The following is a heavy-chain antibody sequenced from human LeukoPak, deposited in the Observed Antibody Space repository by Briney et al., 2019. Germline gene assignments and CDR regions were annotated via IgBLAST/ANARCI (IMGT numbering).Heavy chain of an antibody. V-gene: IGHV3-7*05. CDR1: GFTFSSYW. Sequence: GGSPRLSCAASGFTFSSYWMSWVRQAPGKGLEWVANIKQDGSEKNYMDSVKGRFTISRDNAKNSLLLQMNSLRVEDTAVYYCARERGGQSNDYLHGGPFDYWGQGTLVTVSS. CDR3: ARERGGQSNDYLHGGPFDY. J-gene: IGHJ4*02. D-gene: IGHD3-16*01. CDR2: IKQDGSEK.